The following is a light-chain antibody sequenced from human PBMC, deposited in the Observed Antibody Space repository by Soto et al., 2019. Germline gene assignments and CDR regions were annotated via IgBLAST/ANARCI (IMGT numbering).Light chain of an antibody. Sequence: ETVMTQSPATLSVSPGERATLSCRASQSVNSNLAWYQQESGQPPRLLVFGASTRATRVPARFSGSGSGTEFTLTISGLQSEDFAVYFCQQYASWPLTFGGGTKVEI. CDR2: GAS. CDR1: QSVNSN. J-gene: IGKJ4*01. V-gene: IGKV3-15*01. CDR3: QQYASWPLT.